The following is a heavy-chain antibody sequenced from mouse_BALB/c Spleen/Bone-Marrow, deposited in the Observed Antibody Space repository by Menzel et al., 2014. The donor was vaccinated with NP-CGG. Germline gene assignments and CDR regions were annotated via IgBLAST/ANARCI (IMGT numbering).Heavy chain of an antibody. CDR2: IWAGGST. Sequence: QVQLQQSGPGLVAPSQSLSITCTVSGFSLTSYSVYWVRQPPGKGLEWLGVIWAGGSTNYDSALMSRLSISKDNSKSQVFSKMNSLQTDDTAMYYCARAFDYWGQGTTLTVSS. J-gene: IGHJ2*01. CDR3: ARAFDY. CDR1: GFSLTSYS. V-gene: IGHV2-9*02.